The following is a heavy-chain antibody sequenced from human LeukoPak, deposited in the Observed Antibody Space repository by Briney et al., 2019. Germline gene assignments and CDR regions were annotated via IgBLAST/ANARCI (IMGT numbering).Heavy chain of an antibody. CDR2: ISGSGGST. V-gene: IGHV3-23*01. CDR3: TLVTAKTYYLDY. J-gene: IGHJ4*02. CDR1: GFTFSSYA. Sequence: GGSLRLSCAASGFTFSSYAMSWVRQAPGKGLEWVSAISGSGGSTYYADSVKGRFTISRDNSKNTLYLQMNSLRAEDTAVYYCTLVTAKTYYLDYWGQGTLVTVSS. D-gene: IGHD3-9*01.